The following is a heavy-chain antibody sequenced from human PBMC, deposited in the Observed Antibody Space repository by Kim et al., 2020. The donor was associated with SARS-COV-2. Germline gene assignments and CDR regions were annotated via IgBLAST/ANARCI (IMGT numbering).Heavy chain of an antibody. CDR2: ISYDGSNK. Sequence: GGSLRLSCAASGFTFSSYAMHWVRQAPGKGLEWVAVISYDGSNKYYADSVKGRFTISRDNSKNTLYLQMNSLRAEDTAVYYCARPLSGSYYSYFDYWGQG. CDR3: ARPLSGSYYSYFDY. D-gene: IGHD1-26*01. J-gene: IGHJ4*02. V-gene: IGHV3-30-3*01. CDR1: GFTFSSYA.